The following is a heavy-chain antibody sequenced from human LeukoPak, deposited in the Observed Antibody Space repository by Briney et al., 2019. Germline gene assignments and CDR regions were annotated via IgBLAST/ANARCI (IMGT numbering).Heavy chain of an antibody. CDR2: IYWNDDK. D-gene: IGHD3-22*01. CDR1: GFSLSTSGVG. Sequence: SGPTLVNPTETLTLTCTFSGFSLSTSGVGVGWIRQPPGKALEWLALIYWNDDKRYNPSLKSRLTITKDTSKNQVVLTMTNMDPVDTATYYCAHRTYFYDSSGLRAHAFDIWGQGTMVTVSS. CDR3: AHRTYFYDSSGLRAHAFDI. J-gene: IGHJ3*02. V-gene: IGHV2-5*01.